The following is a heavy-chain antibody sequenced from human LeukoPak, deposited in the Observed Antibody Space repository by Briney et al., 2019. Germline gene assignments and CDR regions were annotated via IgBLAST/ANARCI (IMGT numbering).Heavy chain of an antibody. J-gene: IGHJ6*03. CDR3: ARTTEGGYTYGYFYYYYMDV. V-gene: IGHV4-59*01. CDR1: GGSISNYY. D-gene: IGHD5-18*01. CDR2: IYYSGST. Sequence: SETLSLTCTVSGGSISNYYWSWIRQPPGKGLEWIGYIYYSGSTKYNPSLKSRVTISVDTSKNQFSLRLSSVTAADTAVYYCARTTEGGYTYGYFYYYYMDVWGKGTTVTISS.